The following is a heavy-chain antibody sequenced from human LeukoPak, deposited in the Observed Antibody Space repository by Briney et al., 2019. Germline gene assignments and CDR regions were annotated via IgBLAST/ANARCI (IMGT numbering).Heavy chain of an antibody. Sequence: PSETLALTCTVSGGSISSYYWSWIRQPPGKGLEWIGYIHYTGGSTNYNPSLKSRLTISVDTSKNQFSLNLSSVTAADTALYYCARVVPSGYSDYWGQGTLVTVSS. CDR2: IHYTGGST. V-gene: IGHV4-59*01. CDR3: ARVVPSGYSDY. CDR1: GGSISSYY. J-gene: IGHJ4*02. D-gene: IGHD1-1*01.